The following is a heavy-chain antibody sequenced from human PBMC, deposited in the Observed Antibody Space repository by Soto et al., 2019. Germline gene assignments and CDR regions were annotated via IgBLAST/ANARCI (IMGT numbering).Heavy chain of an antibody. J-gene: IGHJ5*02. Sequence: PSETLSLTCTVSGGSISRYYWNWIRQPPGKGLEWIGYIYYSGSTNYNPSLKSRVTISVDTSKNQFSLKLSSVTAADTAVYYCARDPGSGSYYGWFDPWGHGTLVTVS. CDR1: GGSISRYY. CDR3: ARDPGSGSYYGWFDP. D-gene: IGHD3-10*01. V-gene: IGHV4-59*01. CDR2: IYYSGST.